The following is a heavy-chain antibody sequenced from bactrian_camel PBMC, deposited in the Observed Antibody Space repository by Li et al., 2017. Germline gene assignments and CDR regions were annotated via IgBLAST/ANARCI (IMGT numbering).Heavy chain of an antibody. CDR3: AADFFLASCLGYYSGGMGPGRTIRIADFDS. Sequence: DVQLVESGGGSVQAGGSLRLSCTGYTSSRKCMGWFRQLAGKERQGVAVIDSGEATSYLDSVKGRFTISKDNAKNTLFLQMDSLKPEDTGVYYCAADFFLASCLGYYSGGMGPGRTIRIADFDSWGQGTQVTVS. J-gene: IGHJ6*01. D-gene: IGHD2*01. CDR1: GYTSSRKC. CDR2: IDSGEAT. V-gene: IGHV3S42*01.